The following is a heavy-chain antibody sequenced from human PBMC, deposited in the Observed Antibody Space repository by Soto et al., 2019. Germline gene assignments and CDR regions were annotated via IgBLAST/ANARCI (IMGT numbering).Heavy chain of an antibody. CDR3: AKDGGRGWYYFDY. J-gene: IGHJ4*02. D-gene: IGHD6-19*01. CDR2: ISYDGSNK. V-gene: IGHV3-30*18. Sequence: QVQLVESGGGVVQPGRSLRLSCAASGFTFSSYGMHWVRQAPGKGLEWVAVISYDGSNKYYADSVKGRFTISRDNSKNTLYLQMNSLRAEDTAVYYCAKDGGRGWYYFDYWGQGTLVTVSS. CDR1: GFTFSSYG.